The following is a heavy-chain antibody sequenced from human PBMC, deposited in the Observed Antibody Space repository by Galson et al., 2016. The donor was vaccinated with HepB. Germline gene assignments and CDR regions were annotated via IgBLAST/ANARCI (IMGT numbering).Heavy chain of an antibody. D-gene: IGHD1-26*01. CDR1: GYTFTSYW. Sequence: QSGAEVKKPGESLKISCKGSGYTFTSYWIGWVRQMPGKGLEWMGIIYPDDSDTRYSPSFQGQVTISADKSINTAYLQWSSLKASDTALYYCARHRGDVGATKDSFKIWGQGTMVTVSS. J-gene: IGHJ3*02. V-gene: IGHV5-51*01. CDR3: ARHRGDVGATKDSFKI. CDR2: IYPDDSDT.